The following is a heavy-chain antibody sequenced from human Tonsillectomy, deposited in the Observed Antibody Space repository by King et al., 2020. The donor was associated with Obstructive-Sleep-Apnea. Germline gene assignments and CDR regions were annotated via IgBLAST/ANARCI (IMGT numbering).Heavy chain of an antibody. V-gene: IGHV4-4*02. CDR3: AGVYYYVSSGYYVLTPPYYFDY. CDR1: GGSISSSNW. CDR2: IYHSGST. Sequence: MQLQESGPGLVKPSGTLSLTCAVSGGSISSSNWWSWVRQPPGKGLEWIGEIYHSGSTNYNPSLKSRVTISVYKSKNQFSLKLSSVTAADTAVYYCAGVYYYVSSGYYVLTPPYYFDYWGQGTLVTVSS. J-gene: IGHJ4*02. D-gene: IGHD3-22*01.